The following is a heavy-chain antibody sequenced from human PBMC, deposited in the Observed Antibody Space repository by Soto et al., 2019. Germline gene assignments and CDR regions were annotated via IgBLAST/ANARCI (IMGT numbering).Heavy chain of an antibody. CDR3: ARINSGWGPLSPYTFDY. J-gene: IGHJ4*02. Sequence: GGSLRLSCAASGFIFSRSAMNWVRQAPGKXLEWVSSISSSSSYIYYADSVKGRFTISRDNAKNSLYLQMNSLRAEDTAVYYCARINSGWGPLSPYTFDYWGQGALVTVSS. CDR1: GFIFSRSA. CDR2: ISSSSSYI. V-gene: IGHV3-21*01. D-gene: IGHD6-19*01.